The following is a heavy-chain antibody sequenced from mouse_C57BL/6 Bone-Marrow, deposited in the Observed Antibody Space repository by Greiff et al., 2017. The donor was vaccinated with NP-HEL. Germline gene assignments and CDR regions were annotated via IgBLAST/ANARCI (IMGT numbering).Heavy chain of an antibody. D-gene: IGHD2-3*01. CDR1: GYAFSSSW. J-gene: IGHJ3*01. CDR2: IYPGDGDT. CDR3: ASDGYYGPWFAY. Sequence: VKLVESGPELVKPGASVKISCKASGYAFSSSWMNWVKQRPGKGLEWIGRIYPGDGDTNYNGKFKGKATLTADKSSSTAYMQLSSLTSEDSAVYFCASDGYYGPWFAYWGQGTLVTVSA. V-gene: IGHV1-82*01.